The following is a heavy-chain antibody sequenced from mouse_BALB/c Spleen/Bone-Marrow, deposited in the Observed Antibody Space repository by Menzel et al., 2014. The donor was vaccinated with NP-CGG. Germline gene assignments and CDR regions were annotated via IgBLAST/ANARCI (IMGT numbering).Heavy chain of an antibody. CDR1: GYTFTNSW. V-gene: IGHV1S130*01. CDR3: ARHHRYAYYFDY. Sequence: VQLQQSGSVLVRPGASVKLSCKASGYTFTNSWIHWAKQRPGQGLEWIGEIHPNSGNTNFNEKFKVKATLTVDTSSSTAYVDLSSLTAEDSAVYYCARHHRYAYYFDYWGQGATLTFSS. CDR2: IHPNSGNT. J-gene: IGHJ2*01. D-gene: IGHD2-14*01.